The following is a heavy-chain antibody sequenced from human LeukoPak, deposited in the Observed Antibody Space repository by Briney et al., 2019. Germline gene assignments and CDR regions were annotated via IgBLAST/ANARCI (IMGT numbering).Heavy chain of an antibody. CDR2: INHSGST. J-gene: IGHJ4*02. CDR3: AKGSLIGSDSSGYYSPFDY. V-gene: IGHV4-34*01. Sequence: SETLSLTCAVYGGSFSGYYWSWIRQPPGKGLEWIGEINHSGSTNYNPSLKSRVTVSLDTSKNQFSLKLSSVTAADTAVYYCAKGSLIGSDSSGYYSPFDYWGQGTLVTVSS. CDR1: GGSFSGYY. D-gene: IGHD3-22*01.